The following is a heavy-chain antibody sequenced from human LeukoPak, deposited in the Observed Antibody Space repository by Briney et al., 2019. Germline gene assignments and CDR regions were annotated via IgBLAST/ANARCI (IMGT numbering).Heavy chain of an antibody. V-gene: IGHV4-61*02. J-gene: IGHJ4*02. CDR1: GGSISSGIYY. D-gene: IGHD2-2*01. CDR3: ARAEDGCSSASCYGH. CDR2: ISTSGNT. Sequence: SQTLSLTCSVSGGSISSGIYYWSWIRQAAEKGLEWIGRISTSGNTNYNPSLKSRITISIAMSKSQFSLKLSSVSAADTAVYFCARAEDGCSSASCYGHWGQGTLVTVSS.